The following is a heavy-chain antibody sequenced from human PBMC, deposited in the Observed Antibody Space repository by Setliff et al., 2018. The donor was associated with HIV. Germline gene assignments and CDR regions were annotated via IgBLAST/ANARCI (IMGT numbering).Heavy chain of an antibody. CDR1: GYTFTSYY. Sequence: ASVKVSCKASGYTFTSYYIHWVRQAPGQGLEWMGIINPSSTSTNYAQRFQGRVTMTRDTSASTVFVELNSVRSEDTAVYYCARAGSGSPLILFDYWGQGTLVTVSS. V-gene: IGHV1-46*01. CDR3: ARAGSGSPLILFDY. CDR2: INPSSTST. J-gene: IGHJ4*02. D-gene: IGHD1-26*01.